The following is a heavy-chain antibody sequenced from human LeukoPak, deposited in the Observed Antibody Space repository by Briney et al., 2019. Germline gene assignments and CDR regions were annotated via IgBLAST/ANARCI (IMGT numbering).Heavy chain of an antibody. Sequence: PGGSLRLSCAASGFTFSSYSMNWVRQAPGKGLEWVSYISSSSGNIYYADSVKGRFTISRDNAKNSVYLQMNSLRAEDTAIYYCAREQYSYDFDIWGQGTMVTVSS. D-gene: IGHD5-18*01. J-gene: IGHJ3*02. V-gene: IGHV3-48*01. CDR1: GFTFSSYS. CDR3: AREQYSYDFDI. CDR2: ISSSSGNI.